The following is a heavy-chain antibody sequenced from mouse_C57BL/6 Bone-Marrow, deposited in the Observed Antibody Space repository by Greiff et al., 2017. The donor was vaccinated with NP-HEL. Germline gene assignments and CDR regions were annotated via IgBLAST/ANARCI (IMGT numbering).Heavy chain of an antibody. Sequence: EVKLEESGEGLVKPGGSLKLSCAASGFTFSSYAMSWVRQTPEKRLEWVAYISSGGDYIYYADTVKGRFTISRDNARNTLYLQMSSLKSEDTAMYYCTRGWLLEAYWGQGTLVTVSA. J-gene: IGHJ3*01. D-gene: IGHD2-3*01. CDR2: ISSGGDYI. V-gene: IGHV5S21*01. CDR1: GFTFSSYA. CDR3: TRGWLLEAY.